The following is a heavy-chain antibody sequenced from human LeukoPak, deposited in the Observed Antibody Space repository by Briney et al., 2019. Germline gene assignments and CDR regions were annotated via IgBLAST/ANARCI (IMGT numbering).Heavy chain of an antibody. D-gene: IGHD3-22*01. V-gene: IGHV4-39*01. J-gene: IGHJ5*02. CDR2: ISYSGTT. CDR3: ARHRTMTDWFDP. Sequence: SETLSLTCSVSGGSISSSSFYWGWIRQPPGKGLEWIGSISYSGTTYYKPSLRSRLTISVDTSKNHLSLNLTSVTAADTAVYYCARHRTMTDWFDPWGQGTLVTVSS. CDR1: GGSISSSSFY.